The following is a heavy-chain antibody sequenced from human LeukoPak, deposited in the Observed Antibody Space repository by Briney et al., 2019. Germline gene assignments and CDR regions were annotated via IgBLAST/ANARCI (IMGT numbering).Heavy chain of an antibody. CDR3: AREAASITMVRGVINWFDP. Sequence: GGSLRLSCAASGFTFSSYSMNWVRQAPGKGLEWASSISSSSSYIYYADSVKGRFTISRDNAKNSLYLQMNSLRAEDTAVYYCAREAASITMVRGVINWFDPWGQGTLVTVSS. CDR1: GFTFSSYS. V-gene: IGHV3-21*01. D-gene: IGHD3-10*01. CDR2: ISSSSSYI. J-gene: IGHJ5*02.